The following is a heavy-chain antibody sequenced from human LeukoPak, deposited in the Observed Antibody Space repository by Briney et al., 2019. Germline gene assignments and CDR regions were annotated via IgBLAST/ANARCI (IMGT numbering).Heavy chain of an antibody. CDR1: GYTFTTYG. CDR2: ISAYNGDT. V-gene: IGHV1-18*01. D-gene: IGHD5-12*01. Sequence: ASVKVSCKASGYTFTTYGISWVRQAPGQGLEWMGWISAYNGDTNYAQKFQGRVTMTTDTSTSTAYMELRSLRFDDTAVYYCARGWDSGYVSFWGQGTLVTVSS. CDR3: ARGWDSGYVSF. J-gene: IGHJ4*02.